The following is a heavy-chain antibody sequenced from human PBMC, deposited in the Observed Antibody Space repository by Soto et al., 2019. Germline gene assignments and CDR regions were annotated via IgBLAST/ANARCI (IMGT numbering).Heavy chain of an antibody. J-gene: IGHJ4*02. V-gene: IGHV4-39*01. CDR2: IYYSGST. CDR1: GGSISSSSYY. D-gene: IGHD3-22*01. CDR3: ASTRMLVAHFDY. Sequence: SETLSLTCTVSGGSISSSSYYWGWIRQPPGKGLEWIGSIYYSGSTYYNPSLKSRVTISVDTSKNQFSLKLSSVTAADTAVYYCASTRMLVAHFDYWGQGTLVTVSS.